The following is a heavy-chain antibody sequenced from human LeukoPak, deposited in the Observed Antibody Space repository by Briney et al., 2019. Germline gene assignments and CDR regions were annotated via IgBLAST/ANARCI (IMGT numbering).Heavy chain of an antibody. CDR1: GYTFTGYY. CDR3: ASLGYCSSTSCSYYYYYMDV. CDR2: INPNRGGT. V-gene: IGHV1-2*02. J-gene: IGHJ6*03. D-gene: IGHD2-2*01. Sequence: ASVKVSCKASGYTFTGYYMHWVRQAPGQGLEWMGWINPNRGGTNYAQKFQGRVTMTRDTSISTAYMELSRLRSDDTAVYYCASLGYCSSTSCSYYYYYMDVWGKGTTVTVSS.